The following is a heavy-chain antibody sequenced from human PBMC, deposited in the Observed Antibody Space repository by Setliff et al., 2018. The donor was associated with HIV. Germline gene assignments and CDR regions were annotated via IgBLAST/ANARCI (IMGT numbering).Heavy chain of an antibody. D-gene: IGHD2-2*01. V-gene: IGHV3-23*01. Sequence: GESLKISCAASRFTFSNYAMTWVRQAPGKGLEWVSVISGSGGSTYYADSVKGRFTISRDNSKNTLDLQMNRLRADDTAVYYCAKVNPRSVVPSARILGGFDPWGQGTPVTVSS. J-gene: IGHJ5*02. CDR2: ISGSGGST. CDR1: RFTFSNYA. CDR3: AKVNPRSVVPSARILGGFDP.